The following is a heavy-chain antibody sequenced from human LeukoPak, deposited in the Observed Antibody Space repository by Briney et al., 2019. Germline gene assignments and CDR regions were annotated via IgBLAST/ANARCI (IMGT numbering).Heavy chain of an antibody. CDR3: ARIRFYDILTGYYLDQYYFDY. Sequence: SETLSLTCAVYGGSFSGYYWSWIRQPPGKGLEWIGEINHSGSTNYNPSLKSRVTISVDTSKNQFSLKLSSVTAADTAVYYCARIRFYDILTGYYLDQYYFDYWGQGTLVTVSS. CDR1: GGSFSGYY. D-gene: IGHD3-9*01. V-gene: IGHV4-34*01. CDR2: INHSGST. J-gene: IGHJ4*02.